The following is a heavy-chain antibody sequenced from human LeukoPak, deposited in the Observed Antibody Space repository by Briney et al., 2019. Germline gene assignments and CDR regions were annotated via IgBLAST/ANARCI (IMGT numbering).Heavy chain of an antibody. CDR2: IIPILGIA. V-gene: IGHV1-69*04. CDR1: GYTFASCG. CDR3: ARDRIYCSSTSCLNRLYYYGMDV. Sequence: SVKVSCKASGYTFASCGISWVRQAPGQGLEWMGRIIPILGIANYAQKFQGRVTITADKSTSTAYMELSSLRSEDTAVYYCARDRIYCSSTSCLNRLYYYGMDVWGQGTTVTVSS. J-gene: IGHJ6*02. D-gene: IGHD2-2*01.